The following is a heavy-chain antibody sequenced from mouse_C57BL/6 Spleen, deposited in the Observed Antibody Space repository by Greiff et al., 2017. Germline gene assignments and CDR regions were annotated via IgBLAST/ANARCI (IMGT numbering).Heavy chain of an antibody. CDR3: ARYLITTVVEGFAD. D-gene: IGHD1-1*01. CDR2: IYPGDGDT. Sequence: VQLQQSGPELVKPGASVKISCKASGYAFSSSWMNWVKQRPGKGLEWIGRIYPGDGDTNYNGKFKGKATLTADKSSSTAYMQLSSLTSEDSAVYFCARYLITTVVEGFADWGQGTLVTVSA. V-gene: IGHV1-82*01. J-gene: IGHJ3*01. CDR1: GYAFSSSW.